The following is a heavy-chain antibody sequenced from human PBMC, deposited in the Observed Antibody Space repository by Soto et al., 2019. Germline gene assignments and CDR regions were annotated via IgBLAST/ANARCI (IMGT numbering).Heavy chain of an antibody. D-gene: IGHD1-26*01. CDR2: IIPIFGTA. Sequence: ASVKVSCKASGGTFSSYAISWVRQAPGQGLEGMGGIIPIFGTANYAQKFQGRVTITADESTSTAYMELSSLRSEDTAVYYCARRGSYYYYYGMDVWGQGTTVTVS. CDR3: ARRGSYYYYYGMDV. V-gene: IGHV1-69*13. J-gene: IGHJ6*02. CDR1: GGTFSSYA.